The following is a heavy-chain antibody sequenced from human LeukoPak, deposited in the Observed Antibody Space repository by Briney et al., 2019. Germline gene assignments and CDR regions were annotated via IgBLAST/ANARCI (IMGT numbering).Heavy chain of an antibody. CDR2: IWYDGSNK. CDR3: ARTMYGGNSMGAFDI. J-gene: IGHJ3*02. Sequence: HPGGSLRLSCAASGFSFSHYSMNWVRQAPGKGLEWVAVIWYDGSNKNSADSVKGRFTISRDNSKNTLYLEMNSLRAEDTAVYFCARTMYGGNSMGAFDIWGQGTMVTVSS. CDR1: GFSFSHYS. D-gene: IGHD4-23*01. V-gene: IGHV3-33*08.